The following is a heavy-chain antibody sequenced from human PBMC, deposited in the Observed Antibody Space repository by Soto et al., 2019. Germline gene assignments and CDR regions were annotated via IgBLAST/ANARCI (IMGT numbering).Heavy chain of an antibody. CDR1: GDTFSSYA. D-gene: IGHD3-22*01. CDR3: ARVGPAHYYDSSGYYSPLDY. J-gene: IGHJ4*02. Sequence: QVQLVQSGAEVKKPGSSVKVSCKASGDTFSSYAINWVRQAPGQGLEWMGXXXPMFGTANYAQKFKGRVTITAGESTSTVYMELSSLRSEDTAVYYCARVGPAHYYDSSGYYSPLDYWGQGTLVTVSS. V-gene: IGHV1-69*01. CDR2: XXPMFGTA.